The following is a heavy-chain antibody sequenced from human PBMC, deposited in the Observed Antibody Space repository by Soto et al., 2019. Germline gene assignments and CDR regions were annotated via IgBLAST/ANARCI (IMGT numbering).Heavy chain of an antibody. J-gene: IGHJ4*02. D-gene: IGHD3-3*01. CDR2: ISGSGGST. Sequence: LRLSCAASGFTFSSYAMSWVRQAPGKGLEWVSAISGSGGSTYYADSVKGRFTISRDNSKNTLYLQMNSLRAEDTAVYYCAKVKQGTIFGVALADYWGQGTLVTVSS. CDR3: AKVKQGTIFGVALADY. V-gene: IGHV3-23*01. CDR1: GFTFSSYA.